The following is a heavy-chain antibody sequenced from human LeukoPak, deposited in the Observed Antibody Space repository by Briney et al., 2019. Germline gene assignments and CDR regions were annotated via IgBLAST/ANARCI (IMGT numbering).Heavy chain of an antibody. V-gene: IGHV3-74*01. J-gene: IGHJ4*02. CDR1: GFTFSSYW. CDR2: INSDGSST. CDR3: ASPEMATIGFNSLDY. D-gene: IGHD5-24*01. Sequence: GGSLRLSCAASGFTFSSYWMHWVRQAPGKGLVWVSRINSDGSSTSYADSVKGRLTISRDNAKNTLYLQMNSLRAEDTAVYYCASPEMATIGFNSLDYWGQGTLVTVSS.